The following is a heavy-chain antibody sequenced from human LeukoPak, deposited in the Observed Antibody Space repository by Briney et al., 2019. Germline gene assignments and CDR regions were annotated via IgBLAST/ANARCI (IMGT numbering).Heavy chain of an antibody. Sequence: SETLSLTCAVYGGSFSGYYWSWIRQPPGKGLEWIGEINHSGSTNYNPSLKSRVTISVDTSKNQFSLKLSSVTAADTAVYYCARLVVRGVRGPIDYWGQGTLVTVSS. V-gene: IGHV4-34*01. CDR2: INHSGST. CDR1: GGSFSGYY. CDR3: ARLVVRGVRGPIDY. J-gene: IGHJ4*02. D-gene: IGHD3-10*01.